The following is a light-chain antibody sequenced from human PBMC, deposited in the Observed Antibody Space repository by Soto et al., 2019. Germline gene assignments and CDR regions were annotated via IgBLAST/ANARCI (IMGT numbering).Light chain of an antibody. V-gene: IGLV2-14*01. CDR3: SSYTPTTWV. CDR1: TSDIGNNEY. CDR2: EVV. Sequence: QSALTQPASVSGSPGQSITISCTGTTSDIGNNEYVSWYQQHPGKAPQLIIYEVVNRPSGVSNRFSVSKSGNTASLTISGLQAEDEADYYCSSYTPTTWVFGGGTQLTV. J-gene: IGLJ3*02.